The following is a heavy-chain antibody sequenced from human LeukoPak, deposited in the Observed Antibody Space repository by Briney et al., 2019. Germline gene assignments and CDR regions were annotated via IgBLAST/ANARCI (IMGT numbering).Heavy chain of an antibody. V-gene: IGHV1-18*04. CDR1: GYTFTSFG. CDR2: IGAYNGDT. D-gene: IGHD2-15*01. J-gene: IGHJ4*02. CDR3: TRDHCRGDNCPSFDY. Sequence: GASVKVSCKPSGYTFTSFGISWVRQAPGQGLEWMGWIGAYNGDTNSAQKFQGRVTMTTDTSTSTAYMDLRSLRSDDTAVYYCTRDHCRGDNCPSFDYWGQGTLVTVSS.